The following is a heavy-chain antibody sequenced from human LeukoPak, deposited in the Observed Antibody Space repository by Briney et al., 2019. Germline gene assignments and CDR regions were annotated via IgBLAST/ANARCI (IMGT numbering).Heavy chain of an antibody. D-gene: IGHD1-26*01. Sequence: GGSLRLSCAASGFTFSSYGMHWVRQAPGKGLEWVAVISYDGSNKYYADSVKGRFTISRDNSKNTLYLQMNSLRAEDTAVYYCARDRAVVGATRAFDIWGQGTMVTVSS. CDR3: ARDRAVVGATRAFDI. CDR1: GFTFSSYG. V-gene: IGHV3-30*19. J-gene: IGHJ3*02. CDR2: ISYDGSNK.